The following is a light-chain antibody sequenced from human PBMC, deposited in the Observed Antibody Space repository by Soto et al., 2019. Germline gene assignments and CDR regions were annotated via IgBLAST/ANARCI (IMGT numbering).Light chain of an antibody. Sequence: DIQMTQSPPSLSASVGDTITITCRASHGISSYLAWYQVTPGKAPKVLIYAASIPQDGGPPRCRGSGSGTDFTLDITGLQPEDVVTYYYQHNYYRSPYAVGQGTEVEIK. V-gene: IGKV1-39*01. J-gene: IGKJ1*01. CDR3: QHNYYRSPYA. CDR2: AAS. CDR1: HGISSY.